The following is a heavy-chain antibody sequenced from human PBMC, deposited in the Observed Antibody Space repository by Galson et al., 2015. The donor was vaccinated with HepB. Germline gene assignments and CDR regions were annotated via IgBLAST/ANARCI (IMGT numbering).Heavy chain of an antibody. CDR1: GYTLTELS. V-gene: IGHV1-24*01. J-gene: IGHJ5*02. CDR3: ATGGGGGGYCSSTSCPEGWFDP. Sequence: SVKVSCKVSGYTLTELSMHWVRQAPGKGLEWMGGFDPEDGETIYAQKFQGRVTMTEDTSTDTAYMELSSLRSEDTAVYYCATGGGGGGYCSSTSCPEGWFDPWGQGTLVTVSS. CDR2: FDPEDGET. D-gene: IGHD2-2*01.